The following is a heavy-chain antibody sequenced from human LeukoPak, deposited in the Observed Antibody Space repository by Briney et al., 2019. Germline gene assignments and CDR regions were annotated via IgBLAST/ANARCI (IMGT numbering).Heavy chain of an antibody. Sequence: PGRSLRLSCAASGFTFSNCGMHWVRQAPGKGLEWVAVISYDGSNKYYADSVKGRFTISRDNSKNTMYLQMNSLRVEDTAVYYCAKDQKEVALYYFEHWGQGTLVTVSS. CDR1: GFTFSNCG. CDR3: AKDQKEVALYYFEH. V-gene: IGHV3-30*18. D-gene: IGHD5-12*01. J-gene: IGHJ4*02. CDR2: ISYDGSNK.